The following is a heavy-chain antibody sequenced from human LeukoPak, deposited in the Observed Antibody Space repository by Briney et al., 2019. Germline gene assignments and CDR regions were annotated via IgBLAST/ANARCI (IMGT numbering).Heavy chain of an antibody. CDR1: GGSISSSSYY. V-gene: IGHV4-39*07. CDR2: INHSGSI. CDR3: ARARSGKWVFDY. D-gene: IGHD1-26*01. Sequence: SETLSLTCTVSGGSISSSSYYWGWIRQPPGRGLEWFGEINHSGSINYNPSLKSRVTISVDTSKNQFSLKLSSVTAAHTAVYYWARARSGKWVFDYWGQGTLVTVPS. J-gene: IGHJ4*02.